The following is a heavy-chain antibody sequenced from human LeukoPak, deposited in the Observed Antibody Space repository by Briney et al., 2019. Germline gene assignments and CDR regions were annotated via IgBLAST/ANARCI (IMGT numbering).Heavy chain of an antibody. V-gene: IGHV3-30*03. CDR2: TSYDGSNK. CDR1: GFTFSNYG. CDR3: ARDPEVIPWYYFDY. D-gene: IGHD3-22*01. Sequence: GGSLRLSCAVSGFTFSNYGMHWVRQAPGKGLEWVAVTSYDGSNKYYADSVKGRFTISRDNSKNTLYLQMNSLRAEDTAVYYCARDPEVIPWYYFDYWGQGTLVTVSS. J-gene: IGHJ4*02.